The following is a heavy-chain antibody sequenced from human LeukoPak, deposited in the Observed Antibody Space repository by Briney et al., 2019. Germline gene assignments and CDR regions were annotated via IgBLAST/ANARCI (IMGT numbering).Heavy chain of an antibody. CDR1: GGSISSSSYY. CDR3: AVADADYYDSSGYYYFDY. V-gene: IGHV4-39*01. Sequence: SETLSLTCSVSGGSISSSSYYWGWIRQPPGKGLEWIGSIYYSGSTYYNPSLKSRVTISVDTSKNQFSLKLSSVTAADTAVYYCAVADADYYDSSGYYYFDYWGQGTLVTVSS. CDR2: IYYSGST. J-gene: IGHJ4*02. D-gene: IGHD3-22*01.